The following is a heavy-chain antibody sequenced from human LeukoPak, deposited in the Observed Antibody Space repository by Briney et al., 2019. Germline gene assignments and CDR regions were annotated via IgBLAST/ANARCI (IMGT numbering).Heavy chain of an antibody. J-gene: IGHJ4*02. V-gene: IGHV3-30*04. CDR2: ISYDGSNK. CDR3: ARSGGDRRHCSGGSCYSVPIYYFDY. D-gene: IGHD2-15*01. Sequence: GSLRLSCAASGFTFSSYAMHWVRQAPGKGLEWVAVISYDGSNKYYADSVKGRFTISRDNSKNTLYLQMNSLRAEDTAVYYCARSGGDRRHCSGGSCYSVPIYYFDYWGQGTLVTVSS. CDR1: GFTFSSYA.